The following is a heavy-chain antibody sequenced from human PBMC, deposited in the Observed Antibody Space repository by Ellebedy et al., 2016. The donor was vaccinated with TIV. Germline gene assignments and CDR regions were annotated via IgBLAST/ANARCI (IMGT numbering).Heavy chain of an antibody. CDR2: MNPNSGNT. CDR3: ARGRGYYDSKSYYKGHDY. Sequence: AASVKVFCKASGYTFTSYDIYWVRQATGQGLEWMGWMNPNSGNTGHAQNFQGRVTMTRNTSISTAYMELSSLRSEDTAVYYCARGRGYYDSKSYYKGHDYWGQGTLVTVSS. CDR1: GYTFTSYD. D-gene: IGHD3-10*01. J-gene: IGHJ4*02. V-gene: IGHV1-8*01.